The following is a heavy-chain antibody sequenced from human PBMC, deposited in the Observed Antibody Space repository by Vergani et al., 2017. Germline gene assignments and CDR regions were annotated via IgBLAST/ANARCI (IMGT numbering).Heavy chain of an antibody. CDR2: IYLGGTT. D-gene: IGHD1-26*01. V-gene: IGHV4-59*01. CDR1: GDSMNNYY. J-gene: IGHJ5*02. Sequence: QVHLQEAGPGLVKPAETLSLPCTVSGDSMNNYYWNWIRQTPGKGLEWIGNIYLGGTTTYNPSLESRVSLSADTSKNQFSLQLTSVTAADTAVYYCARGATRTDWFDPWGQGTLVTVSS. CDR3: ARGATRTDWFDP.